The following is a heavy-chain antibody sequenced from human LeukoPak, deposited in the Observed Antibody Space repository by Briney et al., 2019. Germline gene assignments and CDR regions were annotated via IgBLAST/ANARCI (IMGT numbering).Heavy chain of an antibody. D-gene: IGHD3-3*01. Sequence: PSETLSLTCAVYGGSFSGYYWSWIRQPPGKGLEWIGYIYYSGSTYYNPSLKSRVTISVDTSKNQFSLKLSSVTAADTAVYYCARVFSRLRAGGGWFDPWGQGTLVTVSS. CDR3: ARVFSRLRAGGGWFDP. V-gene: IGHV4-59*01. J-gene: IGHJ5*02. CDR1: GGSFSGYY. CDR2: IYYSGST.